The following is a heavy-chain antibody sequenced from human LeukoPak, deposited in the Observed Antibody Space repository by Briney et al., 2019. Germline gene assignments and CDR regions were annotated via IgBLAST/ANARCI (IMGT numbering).Heavy chain of an antibody. Sequence: SETLSLTCTVSGGSISSTSYYWGWIRQPPGKGLEWIVHVYWSGSTYYNPSLNRRINMSVDTSKNQFSLKMRTVTAADTAVYYCARLCKVVDLYYFGMDGWGQGTTVTVSS. CDR1: GGSISSTSYY. V-gene: IGHV4-39*01. CDR3: ARLCKVVDLYYFGMDG. D-gene: IGHD3-22*01. J-gene: IGHJ6*02. CDR2: VYWSGST.